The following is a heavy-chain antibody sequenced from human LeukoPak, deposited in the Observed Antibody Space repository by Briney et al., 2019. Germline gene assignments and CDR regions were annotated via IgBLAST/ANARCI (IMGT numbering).Heavy chain of an antibody. D-gene: IGHD3-3*01. J-gene: IGHJ1*01. CDR1: GYNFASYW. V-gene: IGHV5-51*01. Sequence: GESLKISCKGSGYNFASYWIDWVRQMPGKGLEWMRIIYPRDSDTRYSPSFQGQVTISPDKSISTAYLQWSRLRASDTAMYYCARWHPSWDFPYWGQGTLVTVSS. CDR3: ARWHPSWDFPY. CDR2: IYPRDSDT.